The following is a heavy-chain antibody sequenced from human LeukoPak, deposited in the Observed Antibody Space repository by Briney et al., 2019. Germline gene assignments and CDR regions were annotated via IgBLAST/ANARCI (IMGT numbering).Heavy chain of an antibody. CDR1: GGSFSGYY. D-gene: IGHD6-13*01. Sequence: SETLSLTCAVYGGSFSGYYWSWIRQPPGKGLEWIGEINHSGSTNYNLSLKSRVTISVDTSKNQFSLKLSSVTAADTAVYYCARGKRRYSSSWYIGNYFDYWGQGTLVTVSS. J-gene: IGHJ4*02. CDR2: INHSGST. CDR3: ARGKRRYSSSWYIGNYFDY. V-gene: IGHV4-34*01.